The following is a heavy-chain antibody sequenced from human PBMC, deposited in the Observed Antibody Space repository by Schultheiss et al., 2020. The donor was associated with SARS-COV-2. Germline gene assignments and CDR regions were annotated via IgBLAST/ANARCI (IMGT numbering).Heavy chain of an antibody. D-gene: IGHD3-9*01. CDR2: ISSNGGST. Sequence: GGSLRLSCAASGFTFSSYAMSWVRQAPGKGLEWVSAISSNGGSTYYADSVKGRFTISRDNSKNTLYLQMSSLRAEDTAVYYCVRGSGLRYFDWLSWGQGTLVTVSS. V-gene: IGHV3-64D*06. CDR3: VRGSGLRYFDWLS. J-gene: IGHJ4*02. CDR1: GFTFSSYA.